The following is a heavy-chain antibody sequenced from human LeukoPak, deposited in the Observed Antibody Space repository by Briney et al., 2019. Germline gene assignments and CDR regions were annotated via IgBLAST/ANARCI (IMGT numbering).Heavy chain of an antibody. J-gene: IGHJ4*02. V-gene: IGHV4-38-2*02. CDR1: GYSISSGYY. D-gene: IGHD2-2*01. Sequence: SSETLSLTCTVSGYSISSGYYLGWIRQPPGQGLEWIGSIYPSGSTYYNPSLKGRVTISLDTSQNQFSLRLSSVTAADTAVYYCARSKYQLLSEGDYWGQGTLVTVSS. CDR3: ARSKYQLLSEGDY. CDR2: IYPSGST.